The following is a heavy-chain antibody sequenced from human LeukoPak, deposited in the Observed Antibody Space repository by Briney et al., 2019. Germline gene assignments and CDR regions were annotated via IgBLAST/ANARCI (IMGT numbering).Heavy chain of an antibody. Sequence: GASVKASCKASGYTFTGYYMHWVRQAPGQGLEWMGWISAYNGNTNYAQKLQGRVTMTTDTSTSTAYMELRSLRSDDTAVYYCARVPGPNYYGSGKGDWFDPWGQGTLVTVSS. V-gene: IGHV1-18*04. D-gene: IGHD3-10*01. CDR2: ISAYNGNT. CDR3: ARVPGPNYYGSGKGDWFDP. CDR1: GYTFTGYY. J-gene: IGHJ5*02.